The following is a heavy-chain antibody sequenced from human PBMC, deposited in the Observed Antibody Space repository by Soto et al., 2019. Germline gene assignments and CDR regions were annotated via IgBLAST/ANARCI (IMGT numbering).Heavy chain of an antibody. CDR1: GGSISSYY. CDR3: ARDRIAARPDYYYYGMDV. D-gene: IGHD6-6*01. CDR2: IYYSGST. V-gene: IGHV4-59*01. Sequence: SETLSLTCTVSGGSISSYYWSWIRQPPGKGLEWIGYIYYSGSTNYNPSLKSRVTISVDTSKNQFSLKLSSVTAADTAVYYCARDRIAARPDYYYYGMDVWGQGTTVTVSS. J-gene: IGHJ6*02.